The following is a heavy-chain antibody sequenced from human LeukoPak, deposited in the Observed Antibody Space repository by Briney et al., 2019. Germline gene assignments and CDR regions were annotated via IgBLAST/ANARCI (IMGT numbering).Heavy chain of an antibody. V-gene: IGHV4-39*07. CDR1: GGAISSSSYY. J-gene: IGHJ4*02. CDR3: ARAVDTDPYYFDY. Sequence: PSETLSLTCTVAGGAISSSSYYWGWIRQPPGKGLEWIGSIYYSGSTYYNPSLKSRVTISVDTSKNQFSLKLSSVTAADTAVYYCARAVDTDPYYFDYWGQGTLVTVSS. CDR2: IYYSGST. D-gene: IGHD5-18*01.